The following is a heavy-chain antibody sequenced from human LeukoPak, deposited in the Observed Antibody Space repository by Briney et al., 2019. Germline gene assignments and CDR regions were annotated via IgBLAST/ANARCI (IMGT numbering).Heavy chain of an antibody. D-gene: IGHD4-23*01. J-gene: IGHJ4*02. CDR1: GGSISSSSYY. Sequence: SETLSLTCTVSGGSISSSSYYWGWIRQPPGKGLEWIGSIYYSGSTYYNPSLKSRVTISVDTSKNQFSLKLSSVTAADTAVYYCARALHDYGGTSGVDYWGQGTLVTVSS. CDR3: ARALHDYGGTSGVDY. V-gene: IGHV4-39*07. CDR2: IYYSGST.